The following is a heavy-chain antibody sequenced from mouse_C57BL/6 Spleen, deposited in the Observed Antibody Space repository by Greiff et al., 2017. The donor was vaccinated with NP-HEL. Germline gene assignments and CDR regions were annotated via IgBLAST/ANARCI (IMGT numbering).Heavy chain of an antibody. Sequence: VQLQQSGAELVRPGTSVKVSCKASGYAFTNYLIEWVKQRPGQGFEWIGVINPGCGGTNYIEKFKGKATLTAAKSSSTAYMQLSSLTSEDSAVYFCARWANYYDSRRYAMDYWGQGTSVTVSS. CDR1: GYAFTNYL. CDR2: INPGCGGT. CDR3: ARWANYYDSRRYAMDY. V-gene: IGHV1-54*01. D-gene: IGHD1-1*01. J-gene: IGHJ4*01.